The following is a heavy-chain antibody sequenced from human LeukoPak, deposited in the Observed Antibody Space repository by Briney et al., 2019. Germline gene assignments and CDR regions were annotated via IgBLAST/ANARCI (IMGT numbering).Heavy chain of an antibody. CDR1: GGSFSGYY. CDR3: ARGPRYYDFWSGYQNWFDP. D-gene: IGHD3-3*01. J-gene: IGHJ5*02. Sequence: KASETLSLTCAVYGGSFSGYYWSRIRQPPGKGLEWIGEINHSGSTNYNPSLKSRVTISVDTSKNQFSLKLSSVTAADTAVYYCARGPRYYDFWSGYQNWFDPWGQGTLVTVSS. V-gene: IGHV4-34*01. CDR2: INHSGST.